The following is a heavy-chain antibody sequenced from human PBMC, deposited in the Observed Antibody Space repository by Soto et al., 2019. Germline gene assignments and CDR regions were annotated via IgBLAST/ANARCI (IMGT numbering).Heavy chain of an antibody. CDR3: TRGPRPTSIGTGAF. J-gene: IGHJ4*02. Sequence: EVKLVESGGGLFQPGGSLRLSCATSGFIFSMYWMHWVRQVPGKGPQWVARITDDGSTTYYAASMEGRFTISRDNAKNALYLQMTSLRADDTAVYYCTRGPRPTSIGTGAFWGQGTLVTVSS. V-gene: IGHV3-74*01. D-gene: IGHD3-10*01. CDR2: ITDDGSTT. CDR1: GFIFSMYW.